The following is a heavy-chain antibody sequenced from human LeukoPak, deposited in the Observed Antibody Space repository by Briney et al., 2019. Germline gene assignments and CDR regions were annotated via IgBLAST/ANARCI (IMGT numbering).Heavy chain of an antibody. CDR2: IWYDGSNK. J-gene: IGHJ3*02. CDR3: AREGPDIVVVPAASDAFDI. V-gene: IGHV3-33*01. D-gene: IGHD2-2*01. CDR1: GFTFSSYG. Sequence: GGSLRLSCAASGFTFSSYGMHWVRQAPGKGLEWVAVIWYDGSNKYYADSVKGRFTISRDNSKNTLYLQMNGLRAEDTAVYYCAREGPDIVVVPAASDAFDIWGQGTMVTVSS.